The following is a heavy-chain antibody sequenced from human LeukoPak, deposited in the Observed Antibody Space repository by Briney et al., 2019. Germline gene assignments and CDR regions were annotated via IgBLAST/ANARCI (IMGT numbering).Heavy chain of an antibody. J-gene: IGHJ5*02. Sequence: GGSLRLSCAASGFTVSSNYMSWVRQAPGKGLEWVSVIYSGGSTYYADSVKGRFTISRDNSKNTLYLQMNSLRAEDTAVYHCARETTVTSGWFDPWGQGTLVTVSS. CDR3: ARETTVTSGWFDP. CDR1: GFTVSSNY. D-gene: IGHD4-17*01. V-gene: IGHV3-53*01. CDR2: IYSGGST.